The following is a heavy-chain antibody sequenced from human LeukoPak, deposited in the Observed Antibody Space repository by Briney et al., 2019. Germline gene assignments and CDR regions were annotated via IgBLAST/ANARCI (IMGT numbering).Heavy chain of an antibody. D-gene: IGHD5-12*01. Sequence: SETLSLTCAVYGGSFSGYCWSCIRQPPGKGLEWIGEINHSGSTNYNPSLKSRVTISVDTSKNQFSLKLSSVTAADTAVYYCARGSGAGGYDSRRYYSYYYMDVWGKGATVTVSS. CDR1: GGSFSGYC. CDR2: INHSGST. CDR3: ARGSGAGGYDSRRYYSYYYMDV. J-gene: IGHJ6*03. V-gene: IGHV4-34*01.